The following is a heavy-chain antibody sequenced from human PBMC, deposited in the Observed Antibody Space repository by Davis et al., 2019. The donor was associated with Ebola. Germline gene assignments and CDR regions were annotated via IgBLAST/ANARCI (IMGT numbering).Heavy chain of an antibody. J-gene: IGHJ4*02. V-gene: IGHV1-18*01. D-gene: IGHD2-8*02. CDR3: ASTDGQVVY. CDR1: GYTFSNHG. CDR2: IAVHNGNT. Sequence: ASVKVSCKASGYTFSNHGISWVRQAPGQGPEWMGWIAVHNGNTADAQKFQGRVTMTRDTSEKTADMELRSLRSDDTAVYYCASTDGQVVYWGQGTRVTVFS.